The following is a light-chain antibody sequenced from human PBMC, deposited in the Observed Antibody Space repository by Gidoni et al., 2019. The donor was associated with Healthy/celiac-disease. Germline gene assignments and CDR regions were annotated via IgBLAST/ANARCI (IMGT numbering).Light chain of an antibody. CDR1: NIGSKS. Sequence: SYVLTQPSSVSVAPGQTARITCGGNNIGSKSVHWYQQKPGQAPVLVVYDDSDRPSGTPERFSGSNSGNTATLTISRVEAGDEADYYCQVWDSSSDNVVFGGGTKLTVL. J-gene: IGLJ2*01. CDR3: QVWDSSSDNVV. CDR2: DDS. V-gene: IGLV3-21*02.